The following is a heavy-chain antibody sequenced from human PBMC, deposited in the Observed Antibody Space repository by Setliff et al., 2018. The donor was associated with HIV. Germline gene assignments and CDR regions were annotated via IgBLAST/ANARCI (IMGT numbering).Heavy chain of an antibody. V-gene: IGHV3-30*02. J-gene: IGHJ6*02. CDR1: GFTFSSYP. CDR2: IWYDGSNK. CDR3: AKGAYAAARGTTSSINYYYYGMDV. Sequence: GGSLRLSCAASGFTFSSYPIHWVRQAPGKGLEWVAVIWYDGSNKYYADSVKGRFTISRDNSKNTLYLQMNSLRAEDTAVYYCAKGAYAAARGTTSSINYYYYGMDVWGQGTTVTVSS. D-gene: IGHD6-13*01.